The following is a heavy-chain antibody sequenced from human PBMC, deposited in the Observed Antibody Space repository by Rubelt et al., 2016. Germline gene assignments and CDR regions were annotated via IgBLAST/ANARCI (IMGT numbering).Heavy chain of an antibody. J-gene: IGHJ4*02. V-gene: IGHV3-53*01. D-gene: IGHD3-10*01. Sequence: EVQLVESGGGLIQPGGSLRLSCAASGFTVSSNYMSWVRQAPGKGLEWVSVIYSGGSTYYADSVKGRFTISRDNSKKPSELQRNRLRAGYTSVYYCARCPRFGEFDDWGQGTLVTVAS. CDR2: IYSGGST. CDR3: ARCPRFGEFDD. CDR1: GFTVSSNY.